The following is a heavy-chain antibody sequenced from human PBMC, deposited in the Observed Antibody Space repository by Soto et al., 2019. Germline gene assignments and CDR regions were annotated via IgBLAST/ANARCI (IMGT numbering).Heavy chain of an antibody. CDR1: GYPVTAYY. J-gene: IGHJ3*02. CDR2: INPATGAA. Sequence: QLHLVQSGAVVKKPGASVTVSCSASGYPVTAYYMHWVRQAPGRGLEWMGGINPATGAAKYTQTFQGKVTMTRDTPTSTVFMELSALTSEDTAVFYCARGGGVGVAGSAAFDMWGQGTLVTVSS. V-gene: IGHV1-2*02. D-gene: IGHD3-3*01. CDR3: ARGGGVGVAGSAAFDM.